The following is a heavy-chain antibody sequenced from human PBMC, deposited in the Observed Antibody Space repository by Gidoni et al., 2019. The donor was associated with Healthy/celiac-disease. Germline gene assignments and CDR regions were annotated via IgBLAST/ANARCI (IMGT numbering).Heavy chain of an antibody. CDR1: GFPCSSCA. D-gene: IGHD6-19*01. CDR3: AKGRAQWLVRGQAFDI. Sequence: EVQLLASGGGLVQPGGSLRLSCAASGFPCSSCAMSWVRQDPGDGMEWVSAISGSGGSTYYADSVKGRFTISRDNSKNTLYLQMNSLRAENTAVYYCAKGRAQWLVRGQAFDIWGQGTMVTVSS. V-gene: IGHV3-23*01. CDR2: ISGSGGST. J-gene: IGHJ3*02.